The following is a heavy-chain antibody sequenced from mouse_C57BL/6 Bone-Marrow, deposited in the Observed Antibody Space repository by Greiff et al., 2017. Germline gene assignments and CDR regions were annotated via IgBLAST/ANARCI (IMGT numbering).Heavy chain of an antibody. D-gene: IGHD2-4*01. J-gene: IGHJ1*03. CDR1: GFTFSDYG. CDR2: ISSGSSTI. CDR3: ERLYYDYDGGYFDV. Sequence: EVKLMESGGGLVKPGGSLKLSCAASGFTFSDYGMHWVRQAPEKGLEWVAYISSGSSTIYYADTVQGRFTISRDNAKNTLFLQMTSLRSEDTAMYYCERLYYDYDGGYFDVWGTGATVTVSS. V-gene: IGHV5-17*01.